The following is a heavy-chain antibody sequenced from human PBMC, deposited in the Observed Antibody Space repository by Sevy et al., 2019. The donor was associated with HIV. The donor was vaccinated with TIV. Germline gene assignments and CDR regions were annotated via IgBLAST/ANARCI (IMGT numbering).Heavy chain of an antibody. CDR1: GFTFSSYG. J-gene: IGHJ4*02. CDR3: ARELGIAARPFDY. V-gene: IGHV3-33*01. D-gene: IGHD6-13*01. Sequence: GGSLRLSCAASGFTFSSYGMHWVRQAPGKGLEWVAVIWYDGSNKYYAGSVKGRFTISRDNSKNTLYLQMNSLRAEDTAVYYCARELGIAARPFDYWGQGTLVTVSS. CDR2: IWYDGSNK.